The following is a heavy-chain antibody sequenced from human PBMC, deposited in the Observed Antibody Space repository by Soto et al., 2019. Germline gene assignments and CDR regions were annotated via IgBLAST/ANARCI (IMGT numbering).Heavy chain of an antibody. CDR2: ISHKSSAI. CDR1: GFTFSNYA. V-gene: IGHV3-48*01. J-gene: IGHJ4*02. Sequence: LRLSCAASGFTFSNYAMNWVRQAPGKGLEWVSYISHKSSAIYHADSVKGRFTISRDNAKNSLYLQMNSLRAEDTAVYYCARSGDNYNRLDYWGQGTPVTVSS. D-gene: IGHD1-1*01. CDR3: ARSGDNYNRLDY.